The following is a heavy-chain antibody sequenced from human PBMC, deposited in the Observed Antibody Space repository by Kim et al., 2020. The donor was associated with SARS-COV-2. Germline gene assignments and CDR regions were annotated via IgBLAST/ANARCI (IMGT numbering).Heavy chain of an antibody. D-gene: IGHD3-22*01. V-gene: IGHV1-3*01. Sequence: KFQGRVTLTRETSASTAYMELSSLRSEDTAVYYCARDYYDSSGYVAGVDYWGQGTLVTVSS. J-gene: IGHJ4*02. CDR3: ARDYYDSSGYVAGVDY.